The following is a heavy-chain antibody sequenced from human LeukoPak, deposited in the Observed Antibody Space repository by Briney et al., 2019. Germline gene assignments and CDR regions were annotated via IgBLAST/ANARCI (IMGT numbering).Heavy chain of an antibody. CDR3: ARDPNSYDILTGYFDY. CDR2: IPYDGSNK. D-gene: IGHD3-9*01. J-gene: IGHJ4*02. CDR1: GFTFSSHA. Sequence: GGSLRLSCAASGFTFSSHAMHWVRQAPGKGLEWVAVIPYDGSNKYYADSVKGRFTISRDNSKNTLYLQMNSLRAEDTAVYYCARDPNSYDILTGYFDYWGQGTLVTVSS. V-gene: IGHV3-30-3*01.